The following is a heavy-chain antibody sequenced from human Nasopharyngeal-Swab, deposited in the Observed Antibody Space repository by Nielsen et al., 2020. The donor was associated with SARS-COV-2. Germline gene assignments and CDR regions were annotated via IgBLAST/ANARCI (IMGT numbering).Heavy chain of an antibody. CDR1: GFTVSSNY. J-gene: IGHJ5*02. D-gene: IGHD3-22*01. CDR3: ARERYYYDSSGYPGSNWFDP. CDR2: IYSGSST. Sequence: GGSLRLSCAASGFTVSSNYMSWVRQAPGKGLEWVSVIYSGSSTYYADSVKGRFTISRHNSKNTLYLQMNSLRAEDTAVYYCARERYYYDSSGYPGSNWFDPWGQGTLVTVSS. V-gene: IGHV3-53*04.